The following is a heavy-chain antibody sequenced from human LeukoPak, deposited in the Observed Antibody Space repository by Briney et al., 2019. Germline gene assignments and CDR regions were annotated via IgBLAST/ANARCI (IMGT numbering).Heavy chain of an antibody. CDR1: GFTFSSYW. J-gene: IGHJ6*02. CDR2: VNNDGSST. V-gene: IGHV3-74*01. CDR3: AKGLYCSSTSCYTDAYYYYGMDV. D-gene: IGHD2-2*02. Sequence: GGSLRLSCAASGFTFSSYWMPWVRQAPGKGLVWVSRVNNDGSSTSYADSVKGRFTISRDNSKNTLYLQMNSLRAEDTAVYYCAKGLYCSSTSCYTDAYYYYGMDVWGQGTTVTVSS.